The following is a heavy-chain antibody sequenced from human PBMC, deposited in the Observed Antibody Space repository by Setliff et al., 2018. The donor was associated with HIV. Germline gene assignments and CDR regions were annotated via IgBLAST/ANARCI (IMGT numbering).Heavy chain of an antibody. Sequence: PSETLSLTCTVSGGSISGYYWTWIRQPPFKGLEWIGYIHYRGNTDYNPSLKSRVTMSVDTSKNQFSLKLSSVTAADTAVYYCARDRGYCSGGSCYSRNYYYYYMDVWGKGTTVTVSS. J-gene: IGHJ6*03. CDR1: GGSISGYY. V-gene: IGHV4-59*12. D-gene: IGHD2-15*01. CDR3: ARDRGYCSGGSCYSRNYYYYYMDV. CDR2: IHYRGNT.